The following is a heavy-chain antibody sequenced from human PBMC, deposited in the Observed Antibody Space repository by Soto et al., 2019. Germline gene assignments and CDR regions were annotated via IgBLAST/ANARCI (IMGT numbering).Heavy chain of an antibody. CDR1: GGSISSYY. Sequence: KASETLSLTCTVSGGSISSYYWSWIRQPPGKGLEWIGYIYYSGSTNYNPYLKSRVTISIDTSKNQFYLKLSSVTAADTAVYYFSRGLPDDYGDPDYYYYYYMDVWGKGTTVTVSS. CDR3: SRGLPDDYGDPDYYYYYYMDV. CDR2: IYYSGST. V-gene: IGHV4-59*01. J-gene: IGHJ6*03. D-gene: IGHD4-17*01.